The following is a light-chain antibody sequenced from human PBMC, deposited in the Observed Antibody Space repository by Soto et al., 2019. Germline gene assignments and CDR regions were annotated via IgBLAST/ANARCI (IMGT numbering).Light chain of an antibody. CDR3: QQYGNSRWT. CDR1: QSVSSSY. J-gene: IGKJ1*01. CDR2: GTS. Sequence: EIVLTQSPDTLSLSPGERATLSCRASQSVSSSYLAWYQQPPGQAPRLLIYGTSNRATGIPDRFSGSGSGTAFTLTISRLEPEDFAVYYCQQYGNSRWTFGQGTKVEIK. V-gene: IGKV3-20*01.